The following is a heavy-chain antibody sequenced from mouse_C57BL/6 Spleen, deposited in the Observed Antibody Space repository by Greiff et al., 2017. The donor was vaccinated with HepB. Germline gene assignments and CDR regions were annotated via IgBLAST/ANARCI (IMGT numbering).Heavy chain of an antibody. D-gene: IGHD2-14*01. CDR2: INPNNGGT. Sequence: EVQLQQSGPELVKPGASVKIPCKASGYTFTDYNMDWVKQSHGKSLEWIGDINPNNGGTIYNQKFKGKATLTVDKSSSTAYMELRSLTSEDTAVYYGAKEGRGNWYLGGWGTGTTVTVSS. CDR3: AKEGRGNWYLGG. CDR1: GYTFTDYN. V-gene: IGHV1-18*01. J-gene: IGHJ1*03.